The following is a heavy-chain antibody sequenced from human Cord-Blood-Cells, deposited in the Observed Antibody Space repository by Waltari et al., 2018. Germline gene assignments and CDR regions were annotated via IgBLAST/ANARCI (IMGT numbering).Heavy chain of an antibody. D-gene: IGHD3-16*01. V-gene: IGHV1-2*02. CDR2: INPNSGGT. CDR1: GYTFTGYY. Sequence: QVQLVQSGAEVKKTGASVKVSCKACGYTFTGYYLPWGRQAPGQGLEWMGWINPNSGGTNYAQKFQGRFTMTRDTSISTAYMELSRLRSDDTAVYYCARSLPLLWYFDLWGRGTLVTVSS. CDR3: ARSLPLLWYFDL. J-gene: IGHJ2*01.